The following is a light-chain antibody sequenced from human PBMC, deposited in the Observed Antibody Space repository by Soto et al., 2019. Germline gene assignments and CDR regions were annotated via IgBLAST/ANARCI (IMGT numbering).Light chain of an antibody. CDR2: EVS. V-gene: IGLV2-14*01. CDR3: SSYADAASPLYV. J-gene: IGLJ1*01. Sequence: QSALTQPASVSGSPGQSITISCTGTTSDVGAYNYVSWYQQHPGKAPKLLIYEVSNRPSGVSNRFSGSKSGNTASLTISGFQPEDEADYDCSSYADAASPLYVFGTGTKLTVL. CDR1: TSDVGAYNY.